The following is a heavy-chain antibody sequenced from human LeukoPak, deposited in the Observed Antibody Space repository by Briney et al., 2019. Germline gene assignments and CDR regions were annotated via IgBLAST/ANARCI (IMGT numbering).Heavy chain of an antibody. CDR2: ISDSGDIT. D-gene: IGHD1-26*01. J-gene: IGHJ3*02. V-gene: IGHV3-23*01. CDR3: AKDRRGGSYYAATLDI. Sequence: GSLRLSCAASGFTFSSYAMSWVRQAPGKGLEWVSGISDSGDITYYADSVKGRFTISRDNSKNTLYVQMNSLRVEDTAVYFCAKDRRGGSYYAATLDIWGPGTMVTVSS. CDR1: GFTFSSYA.